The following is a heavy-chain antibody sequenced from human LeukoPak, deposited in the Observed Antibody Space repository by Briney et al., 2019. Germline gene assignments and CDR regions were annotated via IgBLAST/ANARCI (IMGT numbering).Heavy chain of an antibody. J-gene: IGHJ4*02. D-gene: IGHD3-22*01. CDR1: GFSVSSNF. V-gene: IGHV3-66*01. CDR3: AREFYYDSSGHFVKGDYYSDY. CDR2: IYSGGAT. Sequence: GGSLRLSCAASGFSVSSNFMSWVRQAPGKGLEWVSVIYSGGATYYADSVKGRFTISRDNSKNTVYLQMDSLRADDTAVYYCAREFYYDSSGHFVKGDYYSDYWGQGTLVTVSS.